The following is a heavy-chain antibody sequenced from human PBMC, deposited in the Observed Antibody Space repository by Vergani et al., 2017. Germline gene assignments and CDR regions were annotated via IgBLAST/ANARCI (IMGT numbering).Heavy chain of an antibody. CDR2: IYHSGST. CDR1: GGSFSSGGYS. Sequence: QVQLQQWGAGLLKPSETLSLTCAVYGGSFSSGGYSWSWIRQPPGKGLEWIGYIYHSGSTYYNPSLKSRVTISVDRSKNQFSLKLSSVTAADTAVYYCARVFDTLYRYFDLWGRGTLVTVSS. CDR3: ARVFDTLYRYFDL. J-gene: IGHJ2*01. V-gene: IGHV4-30-2*01. D-gene: IGHD2-15*01.